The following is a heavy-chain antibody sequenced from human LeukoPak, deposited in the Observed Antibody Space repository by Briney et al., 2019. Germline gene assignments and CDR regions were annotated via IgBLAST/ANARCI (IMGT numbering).Heavy chain of an antibody. D-gene: IGHD2-8*01. CDR3: ARDPRGVLGYCTNGVCHPRRSWFDP. Sequence: PSETLSLTCTVSGGSISSSSYYWGWIRQPPGKGLEWIGSIYYSGSTYYNPSLKSRVTISVDTSKNQFSLKLSSVTAADTAVYYCARDPRGVLGYCTNGVCHPRRSWFDPWGQGTLVTVSS. CDR2: IYYSGST. J-gene: IGHJ5*02. V-gene: IGHV4-39*07. CDR1: GGSISSSSYY.